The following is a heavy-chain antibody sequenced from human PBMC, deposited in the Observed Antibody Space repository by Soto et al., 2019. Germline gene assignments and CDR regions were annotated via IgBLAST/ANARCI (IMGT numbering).Heavy chain of an antibody. J-gene: IGHJ6*02. CDR2: IIPNSGNT. CDR1: GYTFTGYY. Sequence: ASVKVSCKASGYTFTGYYMHCVRQASGQGLEWIGWIIPNSGNTNYAQKFQERVTITRDMSTSTAYMELSSLRSEDTAVYYCAAANPQSVVVPAATDVWGQGTTVTVSS. V-gene: IGHV1-2*02. D-gene: IGHD2-2*01. CDR3: AAANPQSVVVPAATDV.